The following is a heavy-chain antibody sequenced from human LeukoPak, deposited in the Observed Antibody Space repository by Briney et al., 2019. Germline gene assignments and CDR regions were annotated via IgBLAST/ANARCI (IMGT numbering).Heavy chain of an antibody. V-gene: IGHV3-64*01. CDR1: GFTFSSYA. D-gene: IGHD2-21*02. CDR2: ISSDGGST. Sequence: PGGSLRLSCAASGFTFSSYAMHWVRQAPGKGLEYVSGISSDGGSTYYANSVKGRFTISRDNSKSTLHLQMGSLRPEDMAVYYCARRGSSGVVVTAHWFGPWGQGTLVTVSS. CDR3: ARRGSSGVVVTAHWFGP. J-gene: IGHJ5*02.